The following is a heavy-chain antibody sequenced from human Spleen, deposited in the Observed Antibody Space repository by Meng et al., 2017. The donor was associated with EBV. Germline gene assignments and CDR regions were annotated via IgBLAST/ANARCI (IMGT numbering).Heavy chain of an antibody. J-gene: IGHJ4*02. D-gene: IGHD3-9*01. V-gene: IGHV4-34*01. CDR1: GGSFIDYY. Sequence: QQWGAGLFKPSETLSLTGAFYGGSFIDYYWSWIRQPPGKGLEWTGEINHVGSTNYNPSLKSRVIMSVDTSKNQFSLRLSSVTAADAAVYYCARTLRERLFDWFWSQGTLVTVSS. CDR3: ARTLRERLFDWF. CDR2: INHVGST.